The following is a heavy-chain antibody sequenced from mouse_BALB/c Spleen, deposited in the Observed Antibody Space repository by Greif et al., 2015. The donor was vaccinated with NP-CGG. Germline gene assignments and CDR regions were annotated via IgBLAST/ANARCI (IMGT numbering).Heavy chain of an antibody. D-gene: IGHD2-2*01. J-gene: IGHJ4*01. CDR3: ARGGGYDGTYAMDY. V-gene: IGHV5-9-4*01. CDR1: GFTFSSCA. Sequence: EVQLVESGGGLVKPGGSLKPSCAASGFTFSSCAMSWVRQSPEKRLEWVAEISSGGSYTYYPDTVTGRFTISRDNAKNTLYLERSRLRSEDTAMYYCARGGGYDGTYAMDYWSQGTSVTVSS. CDR2: ISSGGSYT.